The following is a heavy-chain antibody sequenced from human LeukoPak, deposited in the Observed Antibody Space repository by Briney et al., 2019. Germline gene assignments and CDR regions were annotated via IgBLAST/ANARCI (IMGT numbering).Heavy chain of an antibody. CDR2: ISSSSAYI. J-gene: IGHJ4*02. Sequence: AGSLRLSCAASGFTFRTYSMNWVRQAPGKGLEWVSSISSSSAYIYYADSLKGRFTISRDNATNSLYRQMNSLRAEDTAVYYCARVGGYSSSWYDYWGQGTLVTVSS. D-gene: IGHD6-13*01. CDR3: ARVGGYSSSWYDY. CDR1: GFTFRTYS. V-gene: IGHV3-21*01.